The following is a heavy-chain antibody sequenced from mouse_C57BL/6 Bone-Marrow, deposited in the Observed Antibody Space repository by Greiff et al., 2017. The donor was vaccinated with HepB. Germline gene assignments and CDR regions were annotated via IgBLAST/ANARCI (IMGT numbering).Heavy chain of an antibody. CDR3: ARGTQLRLLAY. V-gene: IGHV1-53*01. D-gene: IGHD3-2*02. CDR1: GYTFTSYW. J-gene: IGHJ3*01. Sequence: QVHVKQSGTELVKPGASVKLSCKASGYTFTSYWMHWVKQRPGQGLEWIGNINPSNGGTNYNEKFKSKATLTVDKSSSTAYMQLSSLTSEDSAVYYCARGTQLRLLAYWGQGTLVTVSA. CDR2: INPSNGGT.